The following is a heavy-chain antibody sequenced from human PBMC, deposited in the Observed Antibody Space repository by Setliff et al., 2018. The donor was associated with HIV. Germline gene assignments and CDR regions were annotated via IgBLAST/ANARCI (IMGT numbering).Heavy chain of an antibody. D-gene: IGHD5-12*01. CDR2: IRHKAVGYTT. CDR3: VRDSGYYSFDF. Sequence: GGSLRLSCVASGFTFSTYSMDWVRLGPGKGLEWIGRIRHKAVGYTTEYAPSVRGRFTVSRDDSKNSLYLQMTSLKTEDTAVYYCVRDSGYYSFDFWGQGTLVTVSS. J-gene: IGHJ4*02. V-gene: IGHV3-72*01. CDR1: GFTFSTYS.